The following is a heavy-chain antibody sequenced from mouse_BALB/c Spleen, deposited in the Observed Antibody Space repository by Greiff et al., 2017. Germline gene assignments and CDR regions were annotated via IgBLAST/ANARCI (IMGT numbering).Heavy chain of an antibody. CDR1: GYSITSDYA. CDR2: ISYSGST. V-gene: IGHV3-2*02. J-gene: IGHJ1*01. Sequence: VQLQQSGPGLVKPSQSLSLTCTVTGYSITSDYAWNWIRQFPGNKLEWMGYISYSGSTSYNPSLKSRISITRDTSKNQFFLQLNSVTTEDTATYYCARDYGSSFYWYFDVWGAGTTVTVSS. D-gene: IGHD1-1*01. CDR3: ARDYGSSFYWYFDV.